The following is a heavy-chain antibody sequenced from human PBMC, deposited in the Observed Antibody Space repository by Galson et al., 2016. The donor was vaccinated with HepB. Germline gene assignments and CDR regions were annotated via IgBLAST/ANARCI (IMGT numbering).Heavy chain of an antibody. CDR2: IKQDGSEE. J-gene: IGHJ5*02. Sequence: SLRLSCAASGFTFSTYWVANIKQDGSEEYYVDSVEGRFTISRDNAKNSLYLQMHSLRAEDTALYYCARDFLFAHDLWGPGTLVTVSS. D-gene: IGHD3-3*01. CDR3: ARDFLFAHDL. V-gene: IGHV3-7*03. CDR1: GFTFSTYW.